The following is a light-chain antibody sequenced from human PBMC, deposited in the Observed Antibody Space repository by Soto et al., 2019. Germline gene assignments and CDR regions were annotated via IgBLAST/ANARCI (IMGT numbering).Light chain of an antibody. CDR1: HIATKS. CDR3: QVWDALSDHYV. CDR2: DGS. J-gene: IGLJ1*01. Sequence: SYELTQPPSVSVAPGQTARITCEGNHIATKSVHWYQQKPGQAPVLVVYDGSDRPSGIPDRFSGSNSGNTATLTISRVEAGDEAAYYCQVWDALSDHYVFGTGTKLTVL. V-gene: IGLV3-21*02.